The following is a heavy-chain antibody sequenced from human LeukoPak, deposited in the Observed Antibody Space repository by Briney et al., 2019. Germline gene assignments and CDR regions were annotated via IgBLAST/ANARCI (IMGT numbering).Heavy chain of an antibody. D-gene: IGHD3-10*01. CDR3: ARYVVYGSGKYYFDY. CDR2: INYSGST. V-gene: IGHV4-39*01. CDR1: GGSVSSTTYY. J-gene: IGHJ4*02. Sequence: PSETLSLTCTVSGGSVSSTTYYWSWMRQPPGKGGEWIASINYSGSTYYNPSLKSRVTISVDTSENQFSLKLSSVTAADTAVYYCARYVVYGSGKYYFDYWGQGTLVTVSS.